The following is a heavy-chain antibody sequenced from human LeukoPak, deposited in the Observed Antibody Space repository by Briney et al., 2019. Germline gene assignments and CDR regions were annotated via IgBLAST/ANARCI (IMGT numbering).Heavy chain of an antibody. V-gene: IGHV1-18*01. CDR3: ARTERGYSYGLVDY. CDR2: ISAYNGNT. J-gene: IGHJ4*02. Sequence: ASVTVSCKASGYTFTSYGISWVRQAPGQGLEWMGWISAYNGNTNYAQKLQGRVTMTTDTSTSTAYMELRSLRSDDTAVYYCARTERGYSYGLVDYWGQGTLVTVSS. CDR1: GYTFTSYG. D-gene: IGHD5-18*01.